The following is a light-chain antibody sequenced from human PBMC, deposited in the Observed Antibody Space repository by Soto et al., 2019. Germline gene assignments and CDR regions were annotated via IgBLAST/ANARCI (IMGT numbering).Light chain of an antibody. CDR3: SSYTSSSTLGV. CDR2: DVH. J-gene: IGLJ2*01. CDR1: SSDVGSYNY. Sequence: QSALTQPASVSGSPGQSITISCTGTSSDVGSYNYVSWYQQHPGRAPKLIIYDVHNRPSGVSYRFSGSKSGNTASLTISGLQAEDEADYYCSSYTSSSTLGVFGGGTKLTVL. V-gene: IGLV2-14*03.